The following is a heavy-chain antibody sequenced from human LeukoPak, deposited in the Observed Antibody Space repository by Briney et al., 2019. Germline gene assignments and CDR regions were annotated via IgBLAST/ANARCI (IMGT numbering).Heavy chain of an antibody. J-gene: IGHJ4*02. CDR1: GFTFRNYG. Sequence: GESLKISCAASGFTFRNYGMHWVRQGPGKGLEWVSFIGDDGTNTYYADSVNGRFAISRDNPKNTVSLQMNSLKDEDTAMYYCVKEGYSYGSDFWGRGTLVIVSS. CDR3: VKEGYSYGSDF. V-gene: IGHV3-30*02. CDR2: IGDDGTNT. D-gene: IGHD5-18*01.